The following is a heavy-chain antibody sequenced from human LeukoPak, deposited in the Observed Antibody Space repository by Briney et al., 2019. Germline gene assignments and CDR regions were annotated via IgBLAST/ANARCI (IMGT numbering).Heavy chain of an antibody. CDR2: ISSSSSDI. D-gene: IGHD3-22*01. V-gene: IGHV3-21*01. CDR3: ARNQYYDSSGYNFDY. J-gene: IGHJ4*02. CDR1: GFTLSRYN. Sequence: GGSLRLSCAASGFTLSRYNMNWVRQAPGKGLEWLSSISSSSSDIYYADSVQGRVTISRDNAKNSLYLQMNSLRAEDTAVYYCARNQYYDSSGYNFDYWGQGTLVTVSS.